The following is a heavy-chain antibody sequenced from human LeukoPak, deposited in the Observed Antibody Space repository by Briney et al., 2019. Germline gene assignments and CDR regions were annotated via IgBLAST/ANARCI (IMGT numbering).Heavy chain of an antibody. CDR3: ARDLQDILIDYYYYYYMDV. CDR2: IRYDGSNK. J-gene: IGHJ6*03. D-gene: IGHD3-9*01. Sequence: QAGGSLRLSCGVSGFTFSSYGMHWVRQAPGKGLEWVAFIRYDGSNKYYADSVKGRFTISRDNAKNSLYLQMNSLRAEDTAVYYCARDLQDILIDYYYYYYMDVWGKGTTVTVSS. CDR1: GFTFSSYG. V-gene: IGHV3-30*02.